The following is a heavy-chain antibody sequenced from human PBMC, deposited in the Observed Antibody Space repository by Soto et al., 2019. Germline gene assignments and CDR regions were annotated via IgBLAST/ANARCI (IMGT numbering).Heavy chain of an antibody. Sequence: PSETLSLTCTVSGGSISSYYWSWIRQPPGKGLEWIGYIYYSGSTNYNPSLKSRVTISVDTSKNQFSLKLSSVTAADTAVYYCARTTPELSGTWFDPWGQGTLVTVS. CDR3: ARTTPELSGTWFDP. J-gene: IGHJ5*02. D-gene: IGHD1-1*01. V-gene: IGHV4-59*08. CDR1: GGSISSYY. CDR2: IYYSGST.